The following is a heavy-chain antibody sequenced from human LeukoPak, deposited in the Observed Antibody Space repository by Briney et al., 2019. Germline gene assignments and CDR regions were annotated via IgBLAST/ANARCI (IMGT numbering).Heavy chain of an antibody. V-gene: IGHV4-34*01. CDR2: INHSGST. CDR3: ARGATQPMVRGVRVANWFDP. J-gene: IGHJ5*02. CDR1: GGSFSGYY. D-gene: IGHD3-10*01. Sequence: SETLSLTCAVYGGSFSGYYWSWIRQPPGKGLEWIGEINHSGSTNYNPSLKSRVTISVDTSKNQFSLKLSSVTAADTAVYYCARGATQPMVRGVRVANWFDPWGQGTLVTVSS.